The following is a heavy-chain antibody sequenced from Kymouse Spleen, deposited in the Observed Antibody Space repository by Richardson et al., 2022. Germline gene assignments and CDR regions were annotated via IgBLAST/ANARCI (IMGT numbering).Heavy chain of an antibody. Sequence: QVQLVESGGGVVQPGRSLRLSCAASGFTFSSYGMHWVRQAPGKGLEWVAVISYDGSNKYYADSVKGRFTISRDNSKNTLYLQMNSLRAEDTAVYYCAKEEQWLWYYGMDVWGQGTTVTVSS. J-gene: IGHJ6*02. CDR3: AKEEQWLWYYGMDV. CDR1: GFTFSSYG. D-gene: IGHD6-19*01. CDR2: ISYDGSNK. V-gene: IGHV3-30*18.